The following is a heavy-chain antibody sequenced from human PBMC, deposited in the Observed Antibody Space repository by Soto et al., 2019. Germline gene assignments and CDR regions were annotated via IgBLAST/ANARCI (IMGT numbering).Heavy chain of an antibody. Sequence: ASVKVSCKASGYTFTSYGISWVRQAPGQGLEWMGWISGYNCNTNYAQKLQGRVTMTTDTSTSTAYMELRSLRSDDTAVYYCAREIAAAGLSDYYYGMDVWGQGTTVTDSS. J-gene: IGHJ6*02. V-gene: IGHV1-18*01. CDR3: AREIAAAGLSDYYYGMDV. CDR2: ISGYNCNT. D-gene: IGHD6-13*01. CDR1: GYTFTSYG.